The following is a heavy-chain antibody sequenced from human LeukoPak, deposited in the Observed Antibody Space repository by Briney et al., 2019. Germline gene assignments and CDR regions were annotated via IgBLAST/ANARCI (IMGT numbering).Heavy chain of an antibody. CDR2: IKRKSDGGTT. J-gene: IGHJ4*02. Sequence: GGSLRLSCAASGXTFTNAYMSWVRQAPGKGLEWVGRIKRKSDGGTTDYAAPVKGRFTISRDDSKDTLYLQMNSLKTEDTAVYYCTTESPHFDYWGQGTLVTVSS. CDR1: GXTFTNAY. V-gene: IGHV3-15*01. CDR3: TTESPHFDY.